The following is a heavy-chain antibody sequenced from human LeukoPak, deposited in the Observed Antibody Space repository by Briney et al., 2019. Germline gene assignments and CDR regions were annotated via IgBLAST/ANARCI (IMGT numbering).Heavy chain of an antibody. J-gene: IGHJ4*02. CDR3: ARQYYYDSSGSPYFDY. D-gene: IGHD3-22*01. V-gene: IGHV3-21*01. CDR1: GFSFSSYS. CDR2: ISSSSSYI. Sequence: GGSLRLSCAASGFSFSSYSMNWVRQAPGKGLEWVSSISSSSSYIYYADSVKGRFTISRDNAKNSLYLQMNSLRAEDTAVYYCARQYYYDSSGSPYFDYWGQGTLVTVSS.